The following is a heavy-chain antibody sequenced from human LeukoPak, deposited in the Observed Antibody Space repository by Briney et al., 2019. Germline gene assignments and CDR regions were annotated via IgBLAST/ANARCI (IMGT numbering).Heavy chain of an antibody. CDR1: GFSFSGSA. D-gene: IGHD4-17*01. V-gene: IGHV3-73*01. J-gene: IGHJ3*02. Sequence: PGGSLKISCAASGFSFSGSAIHWVRQASGEGLEWVGRIGTKANNYATPYAASMKGRFTISRDDSKNTAYLQMNSLKTEDTAVYYCTRRGTVTTDAFDMWGQGTMVTVSS. CDR3: TRRGTVTTDAFDM. CDR2: IGTKANNYAT.